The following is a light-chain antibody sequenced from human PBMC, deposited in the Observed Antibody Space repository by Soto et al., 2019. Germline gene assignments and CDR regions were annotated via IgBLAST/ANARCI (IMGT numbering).Light chain of an antibody. CDR2: GAS. J-gene: IGKJ3*01. Sequence: EIVMTQSPATLSVSPGERATLSCRASQSVGSNLAWYQQKPGQAPRLLIYGASTRATGIPARFSGSGSGTEFTLTISSLQSKDFAVYYCQQYNNWPPFTFGPGTKVDIK. CDR1: QSVGSN. V-gene: IGKV3D-15*01. CDR3: QQYNNWPPFT.